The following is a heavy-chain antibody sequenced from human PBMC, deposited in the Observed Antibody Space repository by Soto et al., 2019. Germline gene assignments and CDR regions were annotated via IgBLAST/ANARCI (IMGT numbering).Heavy chain of an antibody. J-gene: IGHJ4*02. D-gene: IGHD3-22*01. CDR3: AKDQDTSGYYSDGD. CDR1: GFKFRSHA. Sequence: QVQLVESGGGVVQPGRSLRLSCAASGFKFRSHAMHWVRQAPGQGLEWVAVISFDGSSQYYADFVKGRFTVSRDNSKTTLYLQLNSLRAEDTALYFCAKDQDTSGYYSDGDWGRGTLVTVSS. CDR2: ISFDGSSQ. V-gene: IGHV3-30-3*01.